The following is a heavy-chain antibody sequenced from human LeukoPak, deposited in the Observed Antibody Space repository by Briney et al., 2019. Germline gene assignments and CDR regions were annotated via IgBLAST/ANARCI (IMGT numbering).Heavy chain of an antibody. Sequence: GGSLRLSCAASGFTFSSYAMSWVRQAPGTGLEWVSGISGSGGTINYADSVRGRFTIFRDNSKNTLYLQMNSLRAEDTAVYYCAKDHSSGSFDYWGQGTLVTVSS. CDR1: GFTFSSYA. D-gene: IGHD6-19*01. CDR3: AKDHSSGSFDY. J-gene: IGHJ4*02. CDR2: ISGSGGTI. V-gene: IGHV3-23*01.